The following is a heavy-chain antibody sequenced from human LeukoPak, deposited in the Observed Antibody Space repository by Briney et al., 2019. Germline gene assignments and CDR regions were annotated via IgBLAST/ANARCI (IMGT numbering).Heavy chain of an antibody. CDR3: ARERLGSFYTLDL. Sequence: SSETLSLTCSVSGASMNGYFWNWIRQTPEKGLEWIGYVPRPGANTTNPTLKSRVSITSDTSKSPISLTMNSVTAADSARYYWARERLGSFYTLDLWGPGT. J-gene: IGHJ6*02. CDR1: GASMNGYF. V-gene: IGHV4-59*01. CDR2: VPRPGAN. D-gene: IGHD1-26*01.